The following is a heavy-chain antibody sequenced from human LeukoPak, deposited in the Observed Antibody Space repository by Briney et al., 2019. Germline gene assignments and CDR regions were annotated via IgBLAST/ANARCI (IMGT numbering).Heavy chain of an antibody. J-gene: IGHJ3*02. Sequence: PSETLSLTCTVSGGSISSSSYYWGWIRQPPGKGLEWIGSIYYSGSTYYNPSLKSRVTISVDTSKNQFSLKLSSVTAADTAVYYCARDGYSGYADAFDSWGQGTMVTVSA. CDR2: IYYSGST. D-gene: IGHD5-12*01. CDR1: GGSISSSSYY. CDR3: ARDGYSGYADAFDS. V-gene: IGHV4-39*07.